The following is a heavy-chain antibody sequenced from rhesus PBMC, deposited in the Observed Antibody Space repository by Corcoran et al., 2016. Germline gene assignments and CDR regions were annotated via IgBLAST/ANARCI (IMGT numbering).Heavy chain of an antibody. Sequence: QVQLQESGPGLVKPSETLSLTCAVSGGSVSSSNWWSWIRQPPGKGLEWIGYISGSSGITYYNPSLKSRVTISTDTSKNQFSLKLSSGTAADTAVYYCARDLGGSYAFDYWGQGVLVTVSS. CDR2: ISGSSGIT. CDR3: ARDLGGSYAFDY. D-gene: IGHD1-44*02. V-gene: IGHV4-65*01. J-gene: IGHJ4*01. CDR1: GGSVSSSNW.